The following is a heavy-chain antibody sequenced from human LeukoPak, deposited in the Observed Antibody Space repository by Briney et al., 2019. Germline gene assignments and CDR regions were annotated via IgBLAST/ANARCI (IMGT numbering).Heavy chain of an antibody. J-gene: IGHJ4*02. CDR3: AKEVAVAGEYYFDY. V-gene: IGHV3-21*04. CDR2: ISSSSSYI. Sequence: GGSLRLSCAASGFTVSSNYMSWVRQAPGKGLEWVSSISSSSSYIDYADSVKGRFTISRDNAKNSLYLQMNSLRAEDMALYYCAKEVAVAGEYYFDYWGQGTLVTVSS. CDR1: GFTVSSNY. D-gene: IGHD6-19*01.